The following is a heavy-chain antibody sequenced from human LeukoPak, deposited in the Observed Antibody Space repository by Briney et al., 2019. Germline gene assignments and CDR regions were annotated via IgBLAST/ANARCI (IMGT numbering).Heavy chain of an antibody. V-gene: IGHV1-18*01. CDR2: ISAYNGNT. Sequence: ASVKVSCKASGYTFTSYGISWVRQAPGQGLEWMGWISAYNGNTNYAQKLQGRVTMTTDTSTSTAYMELRSLRSDDTAVYYCARVYYDFWSATLYYYYMDVWGKGTTVTVSS. J-gene: IGHJ6*03. D-gene: IGHD3-3*01. CDR1: GYTFTSYG. CDR3: ARVYYDFWSATLYYYYMDV.